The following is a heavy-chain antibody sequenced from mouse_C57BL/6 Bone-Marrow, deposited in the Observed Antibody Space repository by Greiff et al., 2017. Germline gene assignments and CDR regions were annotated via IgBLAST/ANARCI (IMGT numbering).Heavy chain of an antibody. V-gene: IGHV1-72*01. CDR3: ARKRGYFDY. CDR1: GYTFTSYW. CDR2: IDPNSGGT. J-gene: IGHJ2*01. Sequence: QVQLKQPGAELVKPGASVKLSCTASGYTFTSYWMHWVKQRPGRGLEWIGRIDPNSGGTKYTEKFKSKATLTVDKPSSTAYMQLSSLTSEDSAVYYCARKRGYFDYWGQGTTLTVSS.